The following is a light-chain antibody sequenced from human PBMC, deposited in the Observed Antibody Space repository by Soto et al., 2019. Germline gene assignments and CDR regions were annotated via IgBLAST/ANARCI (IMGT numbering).Light chain of an antibody. V-gene: IGLV2-14*01. Sequence: QPASVSGSPGQSITISCTGTSSDVGAYNSVSWYQHHPGKAPKVLIYEVTYRPSGVSNRFSASKSGNTASLTISGLQAEDEADYFCTSYTTSRALVFGTGTKVTVL. CDR1: SSDVGAYNS. CDR2: EVT. J-gene: IGLJ1*01. CDR3: TSYTTSRALV.